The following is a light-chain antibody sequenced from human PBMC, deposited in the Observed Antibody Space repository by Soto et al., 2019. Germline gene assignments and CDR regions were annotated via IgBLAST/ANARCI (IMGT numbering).Light chain of an antibody. J-gene: IGKJ1*01. Sequence: DIQMTQSPSTLSASIGDRVTITCRASQSISRWLSWYRQKTGEAPKLLIYEGSILERGVPSRFSGSGSGTEFTLTISSLQPDDVATFYCQQYNTYSRTFGQGTRVEVK. V-gene: IGKV1-5*03. CDR1: QSISRW. CDR3: QQYNTYSRT. CDR2: EGS.